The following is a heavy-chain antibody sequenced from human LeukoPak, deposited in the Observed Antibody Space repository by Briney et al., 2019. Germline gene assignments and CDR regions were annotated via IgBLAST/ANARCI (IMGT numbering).Heavy chain of an antibody. CDR3: ARVGSGWEEYFQH. J-gene: IGHJ1*01. V-gene: IGHV3-30*04. CDR1: GFTFSSYA. D-gene: IGHD6-19*01. Sequence: GRSLRLSCAASGFTFSSYAMHWVRQAPGKGLEWVAVISYDGSNKYYADSVKGRFTISRDHSKNTLYLQMNSLRAEDTAVYYCARVGSGWEEYFQHWGQGTLVTVSS. CDR2: ISYDGSNK.